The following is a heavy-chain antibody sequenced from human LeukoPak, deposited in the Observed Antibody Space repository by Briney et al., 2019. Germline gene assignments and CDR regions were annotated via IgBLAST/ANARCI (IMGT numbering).Heavy chain of an antibody. D-gene: IGHD6-13*01. CDR3: ARVGLGAAAGNWFDP. V-gene: IGHV1-18*01. CDR2: ITAYNGNT. CDR1: GYTFTSYG. Sequence: ASVKVSCNASGYTFTSYGISWVRHAPGQGLELMGWITAYNGNTNYAQKLQGRVTMTTYTSTSTAYMELRSLRFDDTAVYYCARVGLGAAAGNWFDPWGQGTLVTVSS. J-gene: IGHJ5*02.